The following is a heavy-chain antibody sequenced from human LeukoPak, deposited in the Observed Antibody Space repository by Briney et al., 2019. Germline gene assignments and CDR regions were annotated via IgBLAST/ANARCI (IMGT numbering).Heavy chain of an antibody. CDR1: GFTFSTYA. CDR3: ARNWRPDT. J-gene: IGHJ5*02. V-gene: IGHV3-23*01. Sequence: GGSLRLSCAASGFTFSTYALGWVRQSPGKGLEWVSVINTSGGGTYYTDSVRGRFTISRDNTKDTLYLQMSSLRVEDTAVYYCARNWRPDTWGQGTLVTVSS. D-gene: IGHD3-3*01. CDR2: INTSGGGT.